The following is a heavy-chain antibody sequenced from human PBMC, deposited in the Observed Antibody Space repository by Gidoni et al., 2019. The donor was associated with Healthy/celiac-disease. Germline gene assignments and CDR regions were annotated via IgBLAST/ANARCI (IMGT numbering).Heavy chain of an antibody. V-gene: IGHV3-23*01. Sequence: EVQLLESVGGLVQPGGSLRLSCAASGFTFSSYAMRWVRQAPGKGLEWVSAISGSGGSTYYADSVQGRFTISRDNSKNTLYLQMNSLRAEDTAVYYCAKDLLAVAVYDAFDIWGQGTMVTVSS. CDR1: GFTFSSYA. CDR2: ISGSGGST. J-gene: IGHJ3*02. D-gene: IGHD6-19*01. CDR3: AKDLLAVAVYDAFDI.